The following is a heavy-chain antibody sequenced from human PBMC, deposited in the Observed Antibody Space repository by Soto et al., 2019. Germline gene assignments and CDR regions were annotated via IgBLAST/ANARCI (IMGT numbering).Heavy chain of an antibody. CDR3: ARVDIAVVPSTTFDY. D-gene: IGHD2-2*01. Sequence: QLQLQESGPGLVKPSETLSLTCTVSGGSISSISYYWGWIRQPPGKGLEWIGSIKYSGHTFYNPSLKSRVTMPVDTSKNQFSLRLSSVTAAETAVYYCARVDIAVVPSTTFDYWGQGTLVTVSS. J-gene: IGHJ4*02. V-gene: IGHV4-39*01. CDR1: GGSISSISYY. CDR2: IKYSGHT.